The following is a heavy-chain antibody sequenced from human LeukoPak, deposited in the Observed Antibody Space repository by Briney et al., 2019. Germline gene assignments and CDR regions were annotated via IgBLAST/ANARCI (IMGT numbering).Heavy chain of an antibody. CDR3: ARHRYYYDSSGYFDY. Sequence: SETLSLTCTVSGGSISSYYWSWIRQPAGKGLEWIGRIYTSGSTNYNPSLKSRVTMSVDTSKNQFSLKLSSVTAADTAVYYCARHRYYYDSSGYFDYWGQGTLVTVSS. CDR2: IYTSGST. D-gene: IGHD3-22*01. CDR1: GGSISSYY. V-gene: IGHV4-4*07. J-gene: IGHJ4*02.